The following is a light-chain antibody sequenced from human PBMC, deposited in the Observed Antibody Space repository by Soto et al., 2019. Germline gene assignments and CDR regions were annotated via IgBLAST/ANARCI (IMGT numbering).Light chain of an antibody. J-gene: IGKJ5*01. CDR3: HQYGDVPRT. Sequence: VLTQSPGTLSLSPGERATLSCRASQSVDRTYLAWYQQKPGQAPRLVIYGASSRASGIPDRFSGDGFGTDFTLTISRLEPEDFAVYYCHQYGDVPRTFGQVTRLEIK. CDR1: QSVDRTY. V-gene: IGKV3-20*01. CDR2: GAS.